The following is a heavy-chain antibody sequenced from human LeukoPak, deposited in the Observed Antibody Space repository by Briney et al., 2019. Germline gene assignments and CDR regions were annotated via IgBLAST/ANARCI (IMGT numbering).Heavy chain of an antibody. CDR2: IKQDGSEK. Sequence: PGGSLRLSCAASGLTFSSYWMSWVGKPPGRGLEWVANIKQDGSEKYYVDSVKGRFTTSRDNAKNSLYLQMNSLRAEDTAVYYCARGGLRSVGPWGQGTLVTVSS. D-gene: IGHD3/OR15-3a*01. V-gene: IGHV3-7*01. CDR3: ARGGLRSVGP. CDR1: GLTFSSYW. J-gene: IGHJ5*02.